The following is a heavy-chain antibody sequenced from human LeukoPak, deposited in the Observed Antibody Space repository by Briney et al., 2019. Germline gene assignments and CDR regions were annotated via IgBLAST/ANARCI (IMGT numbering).Heavy chain of an antibody. CDR2: ISGSGGST. V-gene: IGHV3-23*01. CDR1: GFTFSSYA. CDR3: AKVPYSNYVSSEYYFDY. Sequence: GGSLRLSCAASGFTFSSYAMSWVRQAPGKGLEWVSAISGSGGSTYYADSVKGRFTISRDNSKNTLYLQVNSLRAEDTAVYYCAKVPYSNYVSSEYYFDYWGQGTLVTVSS. J-gene: IGHJ4*02. D-gene: IGHD4-11*01.